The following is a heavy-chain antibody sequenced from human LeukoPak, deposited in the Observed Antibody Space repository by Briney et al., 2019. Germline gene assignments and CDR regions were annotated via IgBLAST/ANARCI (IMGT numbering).Heavy chain of an antibody. CDR3: ARDHDTSGYYRYYFDY. Sequence: PGGSLRLSCGASGFXFSSYAIHWVRQAPGKGLEWVAVISYDGSNEYYTDSVRGRFTISRDNSKNTLYLQMNTLRPEDTAVYYCARDHDTSGYYRYYFDYWGQGTLVTVSS. J-gene: IGHJ4*02. D-gene: IGHD3-22*01. CDR2: ISYDGSNE. V-gene: IGHV3-30-3*01. CDR1: GFXFSSYA.